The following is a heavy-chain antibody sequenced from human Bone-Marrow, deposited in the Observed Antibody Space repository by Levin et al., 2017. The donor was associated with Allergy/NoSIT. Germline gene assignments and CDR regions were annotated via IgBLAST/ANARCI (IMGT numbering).Heavy chain of an antibody. V-gene: IGHV4-39*01. Sequence: SETLSLTCTVSGGSISSSSYYWGWIRQPPGKGLEWIGSIYYSGSTYYNPSLKSRVTISVDTSKNQFSLKLSSVTAADTAVYYCASLGIDSSSSFWFDPWGQGTLVTVSS. D-gene: IGHD6-6*01. CDR2: IYYSGST. CDR3: ASLGIDSSSSFWFDP. CDR1: GGSISSSSYY. J-gene: IGHJ5*02.